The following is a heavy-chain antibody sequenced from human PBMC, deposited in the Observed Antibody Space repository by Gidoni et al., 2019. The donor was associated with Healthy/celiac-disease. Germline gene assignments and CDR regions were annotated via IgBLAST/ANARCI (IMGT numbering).Heavy chain of an antibody. CDR3: ARDRSSWGGFDY. CDR1: GFTFSSYG. V-gene: IGHV3-33*01. Sequence: QVQLVESGGGVVQPGRSLRLSCAASGFTFSSYGMHWLRQAPGKGLGWVAVIWYDGSNKYYADSVKGRFTISRDNSKNTLYLQMNSLRAEDTAVYYCARDRSSWGGFDYWGQGTLVTVSS. CDR2: IWYDGSNK. J-gene: IGHJ4*02. D-gene: IGHD6-13*01.